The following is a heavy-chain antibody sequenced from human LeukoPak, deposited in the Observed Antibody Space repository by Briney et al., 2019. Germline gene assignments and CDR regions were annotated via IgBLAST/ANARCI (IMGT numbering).Heavy chain of an antibody. J-gene: IGHJ4*02. CDR3: AKASRIAAAGWNDFDY. CDR2: ICGSGGST. Sequence: GGSLRLSCAASGFTFSSYAMSWVRRAPGKGGEWVSAICGSGGSTYYADSVKGRFTISRDNSKNTTYLQMNSMRAEDTAVYYCAKASRIAAAGWNDFDYWGQGTLVTVSS. D-gene: IGHD6-13*01. CDR1: GFTFSSYA. V-gene: IGHV3-23*01.